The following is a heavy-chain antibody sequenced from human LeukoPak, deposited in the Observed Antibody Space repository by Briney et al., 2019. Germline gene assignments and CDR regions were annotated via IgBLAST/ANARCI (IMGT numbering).Heavy chain of an antibody. CDR2: ISNSGSSK. CDR3: AKGGITMVRGVIISRPSDY. J-gene: IGHJ4*02. CDR1: GLTFSSYA. D-gene: IGHD3-10*01. Sequence: PGGSLRLSCAASGLTFSSYAMSWVRQAPGKGLEWVAVISNSGSSKHYEDSVKGRFTISRDNSKNTLYLQMNNLRAEDTAVYYCAKGGITMVRGVIISRPSDYWGQGTLVTVSS. V-gene: IGHV3-23*01.